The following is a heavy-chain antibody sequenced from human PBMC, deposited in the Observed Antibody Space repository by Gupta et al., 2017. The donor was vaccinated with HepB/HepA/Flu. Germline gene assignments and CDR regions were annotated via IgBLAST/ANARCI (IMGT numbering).Heavy chain of an antibody. D-gene: IGHD6-19*01. Sequence: QLQLQESGPGLVKPSETLSLTCTVSGGSISSSTYYWVWIHQPPGKGLEWLGTIYYSGSTYYNPSLNGRVTIYVDTSKNQFSLKLTSVPAADTAFYYCATLVNMYNSAGYEGGWGQGTLVTVSS. V-gene: IGHV4-39*01. CDR2: IYYSGST. CDR3: ATLVNMYNSAGYEGG. J-gene: IGHJ4*02. CDR1: GGSISSSTYY.